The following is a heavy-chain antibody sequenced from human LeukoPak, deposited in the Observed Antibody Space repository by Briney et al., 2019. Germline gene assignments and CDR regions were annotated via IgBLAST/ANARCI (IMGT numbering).Heavy chain of an antibody. CDR3: ARDKVTVTGNWFDP. CDR1: GFTFSSYA. V-gene: IGHV4-31*02. D-gene: IGHD4-17*01. J-gene: IGHJ5*02. Sequence: LRLSCAASGFTFSSYAMSWVRQFPGRGLEWIGYIYYTGSTYYNPSLKSRVSISVDTSKRQFSLHLSSVTAADTAMYYCARDKVTVTGNWFDPWGQGTLVTVSS. CDR2: IYYTGST.